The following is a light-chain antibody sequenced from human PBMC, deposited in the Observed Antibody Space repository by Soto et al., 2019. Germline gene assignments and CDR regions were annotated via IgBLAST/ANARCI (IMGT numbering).Light chain of an antibody. J-gene: IGKJ5*01. CDR3: QQYNSYSIP. Sequence: KQSAATVSASVGDRVTITCRASHSFNNWLAWYQQKPGKAPKVLIYKASSLKSGVPSRFSGSGSGTEFTLTISSLQPDDFATYYCQQYNSYSIPFGHGTRLEIK. V-gene: IGKV1-5*03. CDR2: KAS. CDR1: HSFNNW.